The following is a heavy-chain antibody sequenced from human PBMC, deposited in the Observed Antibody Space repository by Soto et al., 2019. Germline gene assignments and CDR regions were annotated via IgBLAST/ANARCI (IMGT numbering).Heavy chain of an antibody. CDR1: GYSFTSYW. CDR2: IYPGDSDT. J-gene: IGHJ4*02. V-gene: IGHV5-51*01. CDR3: ARLLGYCSSTSCYGPLDY. Sequence: PGESLKISCKGSGYSFTSYWIGWVRQVPGKGLEWMGIIYPGDSDTRYSPSFQGQVTISADKSISTAYLQWSSLKASDTAMYYCARLLGYCSSTSCYGPLDYWGQGTLVTVSS. D-gene: IGHD2-2*01.